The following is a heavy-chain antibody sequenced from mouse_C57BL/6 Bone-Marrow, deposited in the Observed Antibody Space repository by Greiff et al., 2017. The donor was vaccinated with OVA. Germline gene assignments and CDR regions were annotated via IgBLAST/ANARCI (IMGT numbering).Heavy chain of an antibody. CDR3: ARPTFYDGLAY. J-gene: IGHJ3*01. CDR1: GFPFSSYG. V-gene: IGHV5-6*01. Sequence: EVQVVESGGDLVKPGGSLKLSCAASGFPFSSYGMSWVRQTPDKRLEWVATISSGGSYTYYPDSVKGRFTISRDNAKNTLYLQMSSLKSEDTAMYYCARPTFYDGLAYWGQGTLVTVSA. CDR2: ISSGGSYT. D-gene: IGHD2-3*01.